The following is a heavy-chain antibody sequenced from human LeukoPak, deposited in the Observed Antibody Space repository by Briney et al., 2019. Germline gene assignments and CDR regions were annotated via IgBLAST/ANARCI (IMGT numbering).Heavy chain of an antibody. CDR1: GFTFSSYS. Sequence: GGSLRLSCAASGFTFSSYSMNWVRQAPGKGLEWVSSISSSSSYMYYADSVKGRFTISRDNAKNSLYLQMNSLRAEDTAVYYCARETGDLAFDIWGQGTMVTVSS. D-gene: IGHD7-27*01. CDR3: ARETGDLAFDI. CDR2: ISSSSSYM. J-gene: IGHJ3*02. V-gene: IGHV3-21*01.